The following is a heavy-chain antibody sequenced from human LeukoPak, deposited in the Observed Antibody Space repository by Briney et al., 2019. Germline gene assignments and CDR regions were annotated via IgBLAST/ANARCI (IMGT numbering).Heavy chain of an antibody. J-gene: IGHJ4*02. CDR2: IGASGINT. V-gene: IGHV3-23*01. Sequence: SGGSLRLSCAASGFTFSSYAMSWVRQAPGKGLEWVSGIGASGINTYYADSVKGRFTISRDNSKNTLYLQMNSLRAEDTAVYYCAKVPGIAAAGPFDYWGQGTLVTVSS. CDR3: AKVPGIAAAGPFDY. D-gene: IGHD6-13*01. CDR1: GFTFSSYA.